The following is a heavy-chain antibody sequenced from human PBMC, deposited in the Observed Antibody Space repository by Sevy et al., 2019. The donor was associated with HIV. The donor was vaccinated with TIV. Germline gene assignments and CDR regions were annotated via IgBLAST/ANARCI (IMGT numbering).Heavy chain of an antibody. Sequence: GGSLRLSCEASGLNFSIYGLHWARQAPGKGLEWVSLFGYDGSNKYYADSGKGRFTISRDNSKNTLSLQMNSLRAEDTAVYYCVRGRDYGNFDYWGQGTLVTVSS. CDR2: FGYDGSNK. CDR3: VRGRDYGNFDY. J-gene: IGHJ4*02. CDR1: GLNFSIYG. D-gene: IGHD4-17*01. V-gene: IGHV3-33*01.